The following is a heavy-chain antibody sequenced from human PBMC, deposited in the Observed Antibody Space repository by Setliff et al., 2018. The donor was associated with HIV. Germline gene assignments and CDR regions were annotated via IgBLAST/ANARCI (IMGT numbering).Heavy chain of an antibody. D-gene: IGHD6-13*01. CDR1: GFNFMFFA. J-gene: IGHJ6*02. V-gene: IGHV3-23*01. CDR3: ARDCRVGWVFTYGMDV. Sequence: SGGSLRLSCTAPGFNFMFFAMSWVRQAPGKGLEWVSGISGSNSRTDYVDSVKGRFTISRDNSKNTLFLQMNSLRPEDTAVYYCARDCRVGWVFTYGMDVWGQGTLVTVSS. CDR2: ISGSNSRT.